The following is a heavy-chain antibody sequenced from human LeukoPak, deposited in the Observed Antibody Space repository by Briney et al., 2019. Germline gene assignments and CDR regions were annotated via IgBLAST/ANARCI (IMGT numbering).Heavy chain of an antibody. J-gene: IGHJ4*02. Sequence: SETLSLTCTVSGGSISSGSYYWSWIRQPAGKGLEWIGRIYTSGSTNYNPSLKSRVTISVDTSKNQFSLKLSSVTAADTAVYYCAGVLRFLGWSSTNWGQGTLVTVSS. CDR3: AGVLRFLGWSSTN. V-gene: IGHV4-61*02. CDR1: GGSISSGSYY. CDR2: IYTSGST. D-gene: IGHD3-3*01.